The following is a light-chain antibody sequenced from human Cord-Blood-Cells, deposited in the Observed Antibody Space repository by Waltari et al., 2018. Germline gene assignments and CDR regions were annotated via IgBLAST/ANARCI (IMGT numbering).Light chain of an antibody. J-gene: IGLJ2*01. CDR3: QTWGTGIHVV. Sequence: QLVLTQSPSPSASLRASVKLTCTLRSGHSSYAIAWHQQQPEKGPRYLMKLNSDGSHSKGDGIPDRFSGSSSGAERYLTISSLQSEDEADYYCQTWGTGIHVVFGGGTKLTVL. V-gene: IGLV4-69*01. CDR1: SGHSSYA. CDR2: LNSDGSH.